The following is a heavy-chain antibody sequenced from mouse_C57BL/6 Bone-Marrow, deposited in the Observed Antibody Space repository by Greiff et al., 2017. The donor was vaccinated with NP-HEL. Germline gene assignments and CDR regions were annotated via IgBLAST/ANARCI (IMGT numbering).Heavy chain of an antibody. CDR2: IYPRSGNT. CDR3: ARTYYGSSSSY. D-gene: IGHD1-1*01. Sequence: QVQLQQSGAELARPGASVKLSCKASGYTFTSYGISWVKQRTGQGLEWIGEIYPRSGNTYYNEKFKGKATLTADKSSSTAYMELRSLTSEDSAVYFCARTYYGSSSSYWGTGTTVTVSS. V-gene: IGHV1-81*01. CDR1: GYTFTSYG. J-gene: IGHJ1*03.